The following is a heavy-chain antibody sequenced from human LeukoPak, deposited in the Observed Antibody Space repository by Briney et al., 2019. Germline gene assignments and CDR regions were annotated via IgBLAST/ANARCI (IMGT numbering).Heavy chain of an antibody. CDR1: GGSFSGYY. CDR2: IYYSGST. V-gene: IGHV4-59*01. CDR3: ARDKPDSSGYPMDAFDI. D-gene: IGHD3-22*01. Sequence: PSETLSLTCAVYGGSFSGYYWSWIRQPPGKGLEWIGYIYYSGSTNYNPSLKSRVTISVDTSKNQFSLKLSSVTAADTAVYYCARDKPDSSGYPMDAFDIWGQGTMVTVSS. J-gene: IGHJ3*02.